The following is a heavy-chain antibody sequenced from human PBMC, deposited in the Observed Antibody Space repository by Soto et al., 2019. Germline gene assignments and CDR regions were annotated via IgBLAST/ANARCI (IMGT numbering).Heavy chain of an antibody. CDR3: ARTAAAGKYYYGMDV. V-gene: IGHV5-51*01. J-gene: IGHJ6*02. D-gene: IGHD6-13*01. CDR2: IYPDDSDT. CDR1: GYSFTSYW. Sequence: GESLKISCKGSGYSFTSYWIAWVRQVPGKGLEWMGIIYPDDSDTRYSPSFQGQVTISADKSISTAYLQWSSLKASDTAMYYCARTAAAGKYYYGMDVWGQGTTVTVSS.